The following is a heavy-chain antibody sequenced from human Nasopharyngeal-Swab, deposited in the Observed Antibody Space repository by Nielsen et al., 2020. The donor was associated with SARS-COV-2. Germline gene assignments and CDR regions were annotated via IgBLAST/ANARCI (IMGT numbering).Heavy chain of an antibody. D-gene: IGHD2-15*01. CDR3: ARDHLYCSGGSCYRNYYGMDV. CDR2: ISYDGSNK. V-gene: IGHV3-30-3*01. J-gene: IGHJ6*02. Sequence: WIRQPPGKGLAWVAVISYDGSNKYYADSVKGRFTTSRDNSKNTLYLQMNSLRAEDTAVYYCARDHLYCSGGSCYRNYYGMDVWGQGTTVTVSS.